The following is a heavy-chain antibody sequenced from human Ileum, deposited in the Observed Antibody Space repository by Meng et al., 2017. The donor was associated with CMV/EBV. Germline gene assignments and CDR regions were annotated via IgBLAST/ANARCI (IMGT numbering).Heavy chain of an antibody. CDR1: GFTFNDYW. J-gene: IGHJ4*02. V-gene: IGHV3-74*01. Sequence: ASGFTFNDYWIHWVRQVPGKGLVWVSRIRNDGGETNYAESVQGRFAISRDNAKSTVYLQMNSLRAEDSGVYYCARVPMSPAGKGIDYWGQGTLVTVSS. CDR3: ARVPMSPAGKGIDY. D-gene: IGHD2-2*01. CDR2: IRNDGGET.